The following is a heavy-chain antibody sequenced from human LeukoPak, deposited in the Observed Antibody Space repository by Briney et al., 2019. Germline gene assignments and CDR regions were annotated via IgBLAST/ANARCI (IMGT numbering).Heavy chain of an antibody. CDR3: AEAHGGYNNWFDS. J-gene: IGHJ5*01. Sequence: PGGSLRLSCVASGFTFSSYWMHWLRQAPGKGLVWVSRINSDGSSISYADSVKGRFTISRDNAKNTLYLQMNSLRAEDTAVYYCAEAHGGYNNWFDSWGQGTLVTVSS. V-gene: IGHV3-74*01. CDR1: GFTFSSYW. CDR2: INSDGSSI. D-gene: IGHD5-12*01.